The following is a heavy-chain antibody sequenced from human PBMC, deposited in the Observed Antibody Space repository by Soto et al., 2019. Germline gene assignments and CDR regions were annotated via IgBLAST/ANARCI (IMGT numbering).Heavy chain of an antibody. Sequence: EVQLLESGGGVVQPGGSLRLSCAASGFTFRNFVMSSVRQAPGKGLEWVSAIRATGGQTFYADSVKGRFTISRDNSKNMLYLQIDSLRDEDTALYFCAQDRGWGVVSPSHDSWGQGTLVTVSS. CDR2: IRATGGQT. J-gene: IGHJ4*02. V-gene: IGHV3-23*01. CDR1: GFTFRNFV. CDR3: AQDRGWGVVSPSHDS. D-gene: IGHD2-21*01.